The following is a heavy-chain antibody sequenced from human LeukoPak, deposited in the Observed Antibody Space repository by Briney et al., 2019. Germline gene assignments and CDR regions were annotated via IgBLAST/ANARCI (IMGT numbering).Heavy chain of an antibody. CDR3: DSGARWSGILEY. CDR2: IKPDGGEK. D-gene: IGHD3-3*01. J-gene: IGHJ4*01. CDR1: GFTLSSYM. Sequence: GGSLRLSCAASGFTLSSYMMTWVRQAPGRGLEWVANIKPDGGEKFYVDSVRGRFTISRDNAKNSLYLQMSSLKAEDTAVYDCDSGARWSGILEYWGQGTLVIVSS. V-gene: IGHV3-7*01.